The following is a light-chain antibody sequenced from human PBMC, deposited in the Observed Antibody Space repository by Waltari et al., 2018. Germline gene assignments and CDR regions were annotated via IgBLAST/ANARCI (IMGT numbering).Light chain of an antibody. J-gene: IGLJ1*01. CDR1: DSDVGAYDF. CDR3: SSYTTSSAPGV. CDR2: EVI. Sequence: QSALTQPASVSGSPGQSITISCSGTDSDVGAYDFVSWYQQHPGKAPHLIIYEVINRPSGIPNRFSASKAGNTASRTISGLQAEDEADYYCSSYTTSSAPGVFGTGTRVTVL. V-gene: IGLV2-14*01.